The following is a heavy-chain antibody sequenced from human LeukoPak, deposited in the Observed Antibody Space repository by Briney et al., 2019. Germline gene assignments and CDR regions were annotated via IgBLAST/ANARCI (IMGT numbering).Heavy chain of an antibody. CDR3: AREAYYYGSGRLNAIDY. CDR1: GGSISSYY. V-gene: IGHV4-59*01. J-gene: IGHJ4*02. D-gene: IGHD3-10*01. CDR2: IYYSGST. Sequence: PSETLSLTCTVSGGSISSYYWSWIRQPPGKGLEWIGYIYYSGSTNYNPSLKSRVTISVDTSKNQFSLKLSSVTAADTAVYYCAREAYYYGSGRLNAIDYWGQGTLVTVSS.